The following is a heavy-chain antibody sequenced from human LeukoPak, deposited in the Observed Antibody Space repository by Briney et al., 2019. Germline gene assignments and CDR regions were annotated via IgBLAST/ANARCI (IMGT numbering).Heavy chain of an antibody. CDR2: ISGSVGST. CDR3: AKDTGYSGYDDGDY. V-gene: IGHV3-23*01. Sequence: PGGSLRLSCAPSGFIFSSYAMSWVRQAPGKGREWVSGISGSVGSTYYADSVKGRFTISRVNSTNTLYLQMNRLRAKDPAVFYCAKDTGYSGYDDGDYWGQGTLVTVSS. CDR1: GFIFSSYA. J-gene: IGHJ4*02. D-gene: IGHD5-12*01.